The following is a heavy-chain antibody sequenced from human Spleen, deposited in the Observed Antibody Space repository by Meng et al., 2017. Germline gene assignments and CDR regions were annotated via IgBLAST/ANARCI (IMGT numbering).Heavy chain of an antibody. CDR2: INHSGST. Sequence: VRLEEWGGGVLKRSETLSLTCVFSGGSFSDYYWSWIRHPPGKGLEWIGEINHSGSTNYNPSLESRATISVDTSQNNLSLKLSSVTAADSAVYYCARGPTTMAHDFDYWGQGTLAPSPQ. CDR1: GGSFSDYY. V-gene: IGHV4-34*01. J-gene: IGHJ4*02. D-gene: IGHD4-11*01. CDR3: ARGPTTMAHDFDY.